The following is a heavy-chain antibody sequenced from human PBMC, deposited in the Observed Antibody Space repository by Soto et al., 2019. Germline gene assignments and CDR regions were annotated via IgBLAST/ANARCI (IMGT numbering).Heavy chain of an antibody. CDR2: INPNSGGT. V-gene: IGHV1-2*02. CDR1: GYTFTGYY. CDR3: ARDLGGCSSTSCYMWFDP. Sequence: ASGKVSCKASGYTFTGYYMHWVREAPGQGLEWMGWINPNSGGTNYAQKFQGRVTMTRDTSISTAYMELSRLRSDDTAVYYCARDLGGCSSTSCYMWFDPWGQGTLVTVSS. J-gene: IGHJ5*02. D-gene: IGHD2-2*02.